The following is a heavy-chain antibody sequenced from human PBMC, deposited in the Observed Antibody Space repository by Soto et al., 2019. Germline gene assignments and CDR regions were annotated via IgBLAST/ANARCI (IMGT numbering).Heavy chain of an antibody. CDR1: GFTFTRYH. D-gene: IGHD6-13*01. V-gene: IGHV1-46*01. CDR3: ARSHSYSTSWYDY. CDR2: INPSGDST. J-gene: IGHJ4*02. Sequence: ASVKVSCKASGFTFTRYHMHWVRQAPGQGLEWMGIINPSGDSTTYAQKFQGRVTMSRDTSTSTVYMELSSLRSGDTAVYYCARSHSYSTSWYDYWGQGTLVTVSS.